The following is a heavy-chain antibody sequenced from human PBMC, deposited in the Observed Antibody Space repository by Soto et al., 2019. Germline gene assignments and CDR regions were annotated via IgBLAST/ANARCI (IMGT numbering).Heavy chain of an antibody. CDR1: GYRVSNNSTS. Sequence: SQTLSLPCPISGYRVSNNSTSWNWIRQSPSNGLEWLGRRYYRSKWYRDYAPSVQRRTTINPETSNTQFYLQLRSVPREDTPREYCAREVAPRGFDPWGQGTLVTVSS. D-gene: IGHD3-10*01. CDR2: RYYRSKWYR. CDR3: AREVAPRGFDP. V-gene: IGHV6-1*01. J-gene: IGHJ5*02.